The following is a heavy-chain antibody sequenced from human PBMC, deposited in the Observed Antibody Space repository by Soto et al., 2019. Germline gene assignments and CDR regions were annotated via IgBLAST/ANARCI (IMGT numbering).Heavy chain of an antibody. D-gene: IGHD2-15*01. V-gene: IGHV1-69*02. Sequence: QVQLVQSGAEVKKPGSSVKVSCKASGGTFSSYTISWVRQAPGQGLEWMGRIIPIPGITNYAQKFQGRVTITGDKTTSTAYLELSSLRSEDTAVYYCARGHYCSGGSCYQYVNQWGQGTLVTVSS. CDR2: IIPIPGIT. J-gene: IGHJ4*02. CDR1: GGTFSSYT. CDR3: ARGHYCSGGSCYQYVNQ.